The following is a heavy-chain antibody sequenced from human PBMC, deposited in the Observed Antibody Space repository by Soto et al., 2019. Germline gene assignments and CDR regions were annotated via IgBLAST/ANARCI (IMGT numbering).Heavy chain of an antibody. CDR3: AQSTHVRSATFDP. V-gene: IGHV4-59*08. Sequence: SETLSLTCTVSGGSISNFYWNWIRQSPGKGLEWIGHIFYTGVTNYNPSLKSRVTISVDTSKNQFSLKLNSVTAADTAVYYCAQSTHVRSATFDPWGQGTLVTVSS. CDR2: IFYTGVT. J-gene: IGHJ5*02. D-gene: IGHD3-3*01. CDR1: GGSISNFY.